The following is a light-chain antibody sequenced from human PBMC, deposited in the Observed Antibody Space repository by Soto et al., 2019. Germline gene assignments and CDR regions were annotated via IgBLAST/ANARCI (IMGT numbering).Light chain of an antibody. CDR3: QQYDNLLFT. Sequence: DIQLTQSPSSLSASVGDRVTITCQASQDISNYLNWYQQKPGKAPKLLIYDASNLETGVPSRFSGSGSGTDFTFTISSLQPVDIATYYCQQYDNLLFTFGPGTKVDIK. CDR2: DAS. J-gene: IGKJ3*01. V-gene: IGKV1-33*01. CDR1: QDISNY.